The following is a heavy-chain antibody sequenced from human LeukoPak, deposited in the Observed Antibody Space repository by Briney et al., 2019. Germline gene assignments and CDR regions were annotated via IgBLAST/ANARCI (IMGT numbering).Heavy chain of an antibody. Sequence: GGSLRLSCAASGFTFSSYEMNWVRQASGKGLEWVSYISSSGSSIYYADSVKGRFTISRDNAKNSLYLQMSSLRGEDTAVYYCARELLDAFDMWGQGTMVTVSS. J-gene: IGHJ3*02. CDR2: ISSSGSSI. CDR3: ARELLDAFDM. V-gene: IGHV3-48*03. CDR1: GFTFSSYE. D-gene: IGHD2/OR15-2a*01.